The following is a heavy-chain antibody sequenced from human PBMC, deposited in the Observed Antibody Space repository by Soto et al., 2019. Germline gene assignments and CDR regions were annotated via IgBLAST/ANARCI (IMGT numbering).Heavy chain of an antibody. V-gene: IGHV3-23*01. CDR2: ISGSGGST. CDR3: AAGGIAAAVPYYYYYYMDV. D-gene: IGHD6-13*01. Sequence: GGSLRLSCAASGFTFSSYAMSWVRQAPGKGLEWVSAISGSGGSTYYADSVKGRFTISRDNSKNTLYLQMNSLRAEDTAVYYCAAGGIAAAVPYYYYYYMDVWGKGTTVTVSS. CDR1: GFTFSSYA. J-gene: IGHJ6*03.